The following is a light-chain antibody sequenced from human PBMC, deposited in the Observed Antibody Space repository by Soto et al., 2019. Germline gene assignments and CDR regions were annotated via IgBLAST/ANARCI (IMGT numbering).Light chain of an antibody. CDR3: QQYNNWPPSVT. Sequence: EIVMTQSPATLSVSPGERATLSCRASQSVSSNLAWYQQKPGQAPRLLIYGASTRATGIPARFSVSGSGTEVTLTISSLQSEDFAVYYCQQYNNWPPSVTFGQGTKVEIK. V-gene: IGKV3-15*01. J-gene: IGKJ1*01. CDR1: QSVSSN. CDR2: GAS.